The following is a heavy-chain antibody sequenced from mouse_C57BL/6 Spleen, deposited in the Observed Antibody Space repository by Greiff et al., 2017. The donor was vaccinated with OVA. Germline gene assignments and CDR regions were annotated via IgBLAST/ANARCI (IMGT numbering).Heavy chain of an antibody. CDR2: IRNKANGYTT. CDR3: ARSGGYDGYFDD. J-gene: IGHJ2*01. Sequence: EVKLVESGGGLVQPGGSLSLSCAASGFTFTDYYMSWVRQPPGKALEWLGFIRNKANGYTTEYSASVKGRFTISRDNSQSILYLQMNALRAEDSATYYCARSGGYDGYFDDWGQGTTLTVSS. D-gene: IGHD2-2*01. V-gene: IGHV7-3*01. CDR1: GFTFTDYY.